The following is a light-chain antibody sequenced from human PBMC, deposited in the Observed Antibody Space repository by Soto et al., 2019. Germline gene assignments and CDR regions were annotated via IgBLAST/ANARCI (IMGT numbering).Light chain of an antibody. Sequence: EIVLTQPPATLSLSPGERATLSCRASQSVGSYLAWYQQKPGQAPRLLIFDASNRATGIPARFSGSGSGTDFTLTISSLEPEDFAVYYCQQRSNWPLGTFGQGTKVEIK. CDR2: DAS. V-gene: IGKV3-11*01. CDR3: QQRSNWPLGT. CDR1: QSVGSY. J-gene: IGKJ1*01.